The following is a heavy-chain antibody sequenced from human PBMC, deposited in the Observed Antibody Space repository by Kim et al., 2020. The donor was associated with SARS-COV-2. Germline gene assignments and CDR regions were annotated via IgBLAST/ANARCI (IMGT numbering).Heavy chain of an antibody. Sequence: GESLKISCKGSGYSFTSYWIGWVRQMPGKGLEWMGIIYPGDSDTRYSPSFQGQVTISADKSISTAYLQWSSLKASDTAMYYCARHKGIRRYGSGSYYTRNYYYYRMDVWGQETTVTVSS. D-gene: IGHD3-10*01. CDR2: IYPGDSDT. CDR3: ARHKGIRRYGSGSYYTRNYYYYRMDV. V-gene: IGHV5-51*01. J-gene: IGHJ6*02. CDR1: GYSFTSYW.